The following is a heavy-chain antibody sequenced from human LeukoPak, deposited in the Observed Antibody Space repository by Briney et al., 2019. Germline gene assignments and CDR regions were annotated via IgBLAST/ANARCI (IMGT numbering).Heavy chain of an antibody. CDR1: GFTFSSYA. CDR2: ISGSGGST. Sequence: GGSLRLSCAASGFTFSSYAMNWVRQAPGKGLEWVSPISGSGGSTYYADSVKGRFTISRDNSKNTLSLQMNSLRAEDTAVYYCAIGYSSGWTFDYWGQGTLVTVSS. CDR3: AIGYSSGWTFDY. D-gene: IGHD6-19*01. V-gene: IGHV3-23*01. J-gene: IGHJ4*02.